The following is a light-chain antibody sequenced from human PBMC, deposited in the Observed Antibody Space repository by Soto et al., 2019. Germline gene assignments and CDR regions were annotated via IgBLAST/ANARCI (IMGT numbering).Light chain of an antibody. CDR3: HQYYGYSFT. J-gene: IGKJ5*01. CDR1: QSLLDSNGYNY. V-gene: IGKV2-28*01. CDR2: FGA. Sequence: DVVITQSQLSLHVTHGEPASISFRSSQSLLDSNGYNYLDLYLQKPGQSPQLLLYFGANRASWVPDRFSGSGSGTEFTLTIRFFQPDDFATYDRHQYYGYSFTLVQGTRLE.